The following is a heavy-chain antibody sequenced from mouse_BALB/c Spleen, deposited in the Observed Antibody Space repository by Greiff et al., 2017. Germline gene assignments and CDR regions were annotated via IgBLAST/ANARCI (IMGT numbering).Heavy chain of an antibody. D-gene: IGHD1-2*01. V-gene: IGHV3-6*02. Sequence: EVKLMESGPGLVKPSQSLSLTCSVTGYSITSGYYWYWIRQFPGNKLEWMGYISYDGSNNYNPSLKNRISITRDTSKNQFFLKLNSVTTEDTATYYCAREDYGYGEYAMDYWGQGTSVTVSS. CDR1: GYSITSGYY. CDR2: ISYDGSN. J-gene: IGHJ4*01. CDR3: AREDYGYGEYAMDY.